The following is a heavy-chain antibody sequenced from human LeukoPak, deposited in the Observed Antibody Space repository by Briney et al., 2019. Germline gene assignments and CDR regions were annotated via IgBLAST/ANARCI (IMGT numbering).Heavy chain of an antibody. D-gene: IGHD2-15*01. Sequence: PSETLSLTCTVSGGSISSSSYYWGWIRQPPGKGLEWIGSIYYSGSIYYNPSLKSRVTISVDTSKNQFSLKLSSVTAADTAVYYCARVLPQVVAARPNWFDPWGQGTLVTVSS. CDR1: GGSISSSSYY. CDR3: ARVLPQVVAARPNWFDP. CDR2: IYYSGSI. J-gene: IGHJ5*02. V-gene: IGHV4-39*01.